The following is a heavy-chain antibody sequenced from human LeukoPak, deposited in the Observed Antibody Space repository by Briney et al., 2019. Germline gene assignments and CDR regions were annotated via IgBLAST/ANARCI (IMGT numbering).Heavy chain of an antibody. V-gene: IGHV1-69*06. J-gene: IGHJ5*02. CDR3: ASIRSSGWYDNVNWFDP. CDR2: IIPIFGTA. Sequence: GASVNVSFKASGGTFISYAISWVRQAPGQGLEWMGGIIPIFGTANYAQKFQGRVTITADKSTSTAYMELSSLRSEDTAVYYCASIRSSGWYDNVNWFDPWGQGTLVTVSS. D-gene: IGHD6-19*01. CDR1: GGTFISYA.